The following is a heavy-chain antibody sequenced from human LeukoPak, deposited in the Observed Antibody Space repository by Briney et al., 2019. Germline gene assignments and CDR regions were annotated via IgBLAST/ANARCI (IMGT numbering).Heavy chain of an antibody. CDR3: AKDRRYYDYVWGSPYFDY. V-gene: IGHV3-30*02. Sequence: PGGSLRLSCAASGFTFGSYGMHWVRQAPGKGLEWVAFIRYDGSNKYYADSVKGRFTISRDNSKNTLYLQMNSLRAEDTAVYYCAKDRRYYDYVWGSPYFDYWGQGTLVTVSS. D-gene: IGHD3-16*01. J-gene: IGHJ4*02. CDR2: IRYDGSNK. CDR1: GFTFGSYG.